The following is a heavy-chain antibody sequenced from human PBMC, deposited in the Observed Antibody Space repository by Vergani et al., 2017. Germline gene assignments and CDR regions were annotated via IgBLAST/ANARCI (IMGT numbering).Heavy chain of an antibody. CDR3: ARISVSGSFEEYFDY. V-gene: IGHV5-51*01. D-gene: IGHD6-19*01. CDR2: IYPGDSDT. Sequence: EVQLVQSGAEVKKPGESLKISCKGSGYSFTSYWIGWVRQMLGKGLEWMGIIYPGDSDTRYSPSFQGQVTISADKSISTAYLQWSSLKASDTAMYYCARISVSGSFEEYFDYWGQGTLVTVSS. CDR1: GYSFTSYW. J-gene: IGHJ4*02.